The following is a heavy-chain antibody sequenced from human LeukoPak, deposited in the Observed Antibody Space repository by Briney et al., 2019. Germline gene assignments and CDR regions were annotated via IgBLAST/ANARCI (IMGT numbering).Heavy chain of an antibody. D-gene: IGHD1-26*01. CDR3: ARDGLSGLSRIAGATGLDY. V-gene: IGHV3-33*08. Sequence: GRSLRLSCAASGFTFSSYAMHWVRQAPGKGLEWVAVIWYDGSNKYYADSVKGRFTISRDNSKNTLYLQMNSLRAEDTAVYYCARDGLSGLSRIAGATGLDYWGQGTLVTVSS. J-gene: IGHJ4*02. CDR1: GFTFSSYA. CDR2: IWYDGSNK.